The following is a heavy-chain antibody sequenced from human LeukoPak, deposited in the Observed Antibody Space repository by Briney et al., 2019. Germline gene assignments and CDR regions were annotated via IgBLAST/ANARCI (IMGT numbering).Heavy chain of an antibody. J-gene: IGHJ4*02. Sequence: ASVKVSCKASGYTFTSYDINWVRQAPGQGLEWMGWISAYNGNTNYAQKLQGRVTMTTDTSTSTAYMELRSLRSDDTAVYYCARDGYDFWSGYYTFDYWGQGTLVTVSS. V-gene: IGHV1-18*01. CDR1: GYTFTSYD. CDR2: ISAYNGNT. CDR3: ARDGYDFWSGYYTFDY. D-gene: IGHD3-3*01.